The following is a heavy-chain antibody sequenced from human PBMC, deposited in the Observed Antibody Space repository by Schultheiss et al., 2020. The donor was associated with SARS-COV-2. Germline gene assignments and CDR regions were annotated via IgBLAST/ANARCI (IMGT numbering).Heavy chain of an antibody. D-gene: IGHD1-1*01. CDR2: ISAYNGDT. CDR3: ARAGYGRGRDFYGLDV. Sequence: ASVKVSCKASGYTFTRYTFHWVRQAPGQRLEWMGWISAYNGDTNYAQKVQGRVTLTTDTSTSTAYMELRSLRSDDTAVYYCARAGYGRGRDFYGLDVWGQGTAVTVSS. J-gene: IGHJ6*02. CDR1: GYTFTRYT. V-gene: IGHV1-18*01.